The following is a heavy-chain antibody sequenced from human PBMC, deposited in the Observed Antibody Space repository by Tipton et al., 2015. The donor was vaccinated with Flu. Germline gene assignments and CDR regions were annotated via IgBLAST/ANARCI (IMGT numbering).Heavy chain of an antibody. CDR2: ISGSGGST. D-gene: IGHD3-10*01. CDR1: GFTFSSYA. V-gene: IGHV3-23*01. Sequence: SLRLSCAASGFTFSSYAMSWVHQAPGKGLEWVSAISGSGGSTYYADSVKGRFTISRDNSKNTLYLQMNSLRAEDTAVYYCAKDPYGSGSYCYFDYWGQGTLVTVSS. CDR3: AKDPYGSGSYCYFDY. J-gene: IGHJ4*02.